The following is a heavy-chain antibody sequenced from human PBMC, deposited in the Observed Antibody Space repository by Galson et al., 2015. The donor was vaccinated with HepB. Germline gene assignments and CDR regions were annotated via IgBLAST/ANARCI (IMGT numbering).Heavy chain of an antibody. CDR1: GGTFSSYA. Sequence: SVKVSCKASGGTFSSYAISWVRQAPGQGLEWMGGIIPIFGTANYAQKFQDRVTITADESTSTAYMELSSLRSEDTAVYYCARARSGAIGYYYYGMDVWGQGTTVTVSS. D-gene: IGHD3-10*01. J-gene: IGHJ6*02. CDR2: IIPIFGTA. V-gene: IGHV1-69*13. CDR3: ARARSGAIGYYYYGMDV.